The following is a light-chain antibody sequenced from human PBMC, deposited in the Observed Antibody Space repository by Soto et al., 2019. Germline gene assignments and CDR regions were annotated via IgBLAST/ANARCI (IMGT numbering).Light chain of an antibody. CDR1: ISNIGAGYG. CDR2: DNN. Sequence: QSVLTQPPSVSGSPGQRVTLSCTGSISNIGAGYGVHWYQQLPGRAPKLLVYDNNKRHSGVPDRFSGSKSGTSASLAITGLQDDDEADYYCQSYDSSLSGVVFGGGTKVTVL. V-gene: IGLV1-40*01. J-gene: IGLJ2*01. CDR3: QSYDSSLSGVV.